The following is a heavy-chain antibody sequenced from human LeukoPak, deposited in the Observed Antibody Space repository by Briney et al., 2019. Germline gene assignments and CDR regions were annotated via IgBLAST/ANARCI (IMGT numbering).Heavy chain of an antibody. D-gene: IGHD3-3*01. V-gene: IGHV3-7*01. CDR3: ARDTSDFWSGYSIKTFDS. CDR2: IKQDGSEK. Sequence: PGGSLRLSCAASGFTFSSYWMSWVRQAPGKGLEWVANIKQDGSEKYYVDSVKGRFTISRDNAKNSLYLQMNSLRAEDTAVYYCARDTSDFWSGYSIKTFDSWGQGTLVTVSS. CDR1: GFTFSSYW. J-gene: IGHJ4*02.